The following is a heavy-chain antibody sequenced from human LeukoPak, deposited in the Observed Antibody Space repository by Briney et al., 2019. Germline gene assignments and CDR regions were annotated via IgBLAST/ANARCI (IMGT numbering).Heavy chain of an antibody. CDR1: GGSVSSGSYY. CDR3: ARKAGGKEDY. J-gene: IGHJ4*02. CDR2: IYYSGST. D-gene: IGHD3-16*01. Sequence: PSETLSLTCTVSGGSVSSGSYYWSWIRQPPGKGLEWIGYIYYSGSTNYNPSLKSRVTISVDTSKNQFSLKLSSVTAADTAVYYCARKAGGKEDYWGQGTLVTVSS. V-gene: IGHV4-61*01.